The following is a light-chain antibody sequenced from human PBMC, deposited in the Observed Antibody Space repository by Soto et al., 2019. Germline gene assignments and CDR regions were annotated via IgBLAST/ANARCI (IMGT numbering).Light chain of an antibody. CDR2: AAS. CDR1: QAIGIH. J-gene: IGKJ5*01. Sequence: DIQMTQSPSSLSASVGDRVTITCRASQAIGIHLGWYQQKPRKAPKRLIYAASSLESGVPSRFSGSGSGTEFTLTISRLQPEDFATYYCLQHNSFPFTFGQGTRLDIK. V-gene: IGKV1-17*01. CDR3: LQHNSFPFT.